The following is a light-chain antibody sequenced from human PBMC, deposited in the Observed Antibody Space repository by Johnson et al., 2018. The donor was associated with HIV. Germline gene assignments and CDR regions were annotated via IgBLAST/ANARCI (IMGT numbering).Light chain of an antibody. V-gene: IGLV1-51*01. CDR3: GTWDSSLSTGF. Sequence: QSVLTQPPSVSAAPGQKVTISCSGSSSNIGNNYVSWYQQFPGTAPKLLIYDNNKRPSGIPDRFSGSKSGTSATLGITGLQTGDEADYYCGTWDSSLSTGFFGTGTKVTV. J-gene: IGLJ1*01. CDR2: DNN. CDR1: SSNIGNNY.